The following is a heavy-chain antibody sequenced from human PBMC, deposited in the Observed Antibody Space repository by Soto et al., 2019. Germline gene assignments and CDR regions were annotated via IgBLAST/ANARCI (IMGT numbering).Heavy chain of an antibody. CDR3: AGGSGWISDR. D-gene: IGHD6-19*01. CDR2: IQDDGGDE. Sequence: EVQLVESGGGLVQPGGSLRLSCAASGFTFSPYWMSWVRQAPGKGLEWVAIIQDDGGDEHYLEAVRGRFTISIDNAKKSLYLAMDSLRVENTTVYYCAGGSGWISDRWGQGTLVTVSS. J-gene: IGHJ5*02. CDR1: GFTFSPYW. V-gene: IGHV3-7*05.